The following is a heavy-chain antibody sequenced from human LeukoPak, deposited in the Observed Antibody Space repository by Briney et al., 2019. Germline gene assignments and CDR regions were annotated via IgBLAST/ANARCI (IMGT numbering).Heavy chain of an antibody. Sequence: PSETLSLICGVSDYSISRGYYWGWIRQPPGKGPEWIGNIYHSWSTYYNPSLKSRVTISVDTSKNQFSLKLSSVTAADTAVYYCARGGSGSRSAYYFDYWGQGTLVTVSS. D-gene: IGHD3-10*01. CDR3: ARGGSGSRSAYYFDY. V-gene: IGHV4-38-2*01. CDR2: IYHSWST. CDR1: DYSISRGYY. J-gene: IGHJ4*02.